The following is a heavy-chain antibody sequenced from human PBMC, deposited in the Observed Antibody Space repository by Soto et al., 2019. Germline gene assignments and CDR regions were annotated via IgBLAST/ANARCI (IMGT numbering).Heavy chain of an antibody. V-gene: IGHV1-2*02. Sequence: ASVKVSCKTSGYTFNDYHLHWVRQAPGQGLEWMGSINPNSGDTDYAQRFHGRVTLTRDTLIRTVYMELSILRSDDTAVYYCARRRLSTRTDYFDHWGQGTLGTVSS. CDR1: GYTFNDYH. D-gene: IGHD3-22*01. CDR2: INPNSGDT. J-gene: IGHJ4*02. CDR3: ARRRLSTRTDYFDH.